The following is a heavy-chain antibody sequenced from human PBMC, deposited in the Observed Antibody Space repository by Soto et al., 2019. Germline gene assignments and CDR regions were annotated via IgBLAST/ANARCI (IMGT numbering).Heavy chain of an antibody. D-gene: IGHD5-12*01. J-gene: IGHJ6*02. CDR2: IIPIFGTA. V-gene: IGHV1-69*06. CDR3: ARDAVATTDYYYYGMDV. Sequence: QVQLVQSGAEVKKPGSSVKVSCKASGGTFSSYAISWVRQAPGQGREWMGGIIPIFGTANYAQKFQGRVTITADKSTSTAYMELSSLRSEDTAVYYCARDAVATTDYYYYGMDVWGQGTTVTVSS. CDR1: GGTFSSYA.